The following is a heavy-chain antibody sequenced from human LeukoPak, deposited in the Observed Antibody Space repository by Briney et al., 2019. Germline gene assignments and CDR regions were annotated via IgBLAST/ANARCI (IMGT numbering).Heavy chain of an antibody. CDR1: GFTFSSYE. J-gene: IGHJ5*02. CDR3: AKHSSSWYDLSWFDP. CDR2: ISGSGGST. V-gene: IGHV3-23*01. D-gene: IGHD6-13*01. Sequence: TGGSLRLSCAASGFTFSSYEMNWVRQAPGKGLEWVSAISGSGGSTYYADSVKGRFTISRDNSKNTLYLQMNSLRAEDTAVYYCAKHSSSWYDLSWFDPWGQGTLVTVSS.